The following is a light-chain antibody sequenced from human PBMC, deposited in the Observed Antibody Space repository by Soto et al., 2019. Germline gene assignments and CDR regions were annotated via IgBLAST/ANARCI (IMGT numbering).Light chain of an antibody. J-gene: IGLJ3*02. CDR3: HSYARGTLV. CDR2: EVS. V-gene: IGLV2-14*01. Sequence: QSVLTQPASVSGSPGQSITISCTGTSSDVGGYSYVSWYQQHPGKTPKLMIYEVSNRPSGVSHRFSGSKSGNTASLTISGLQTEDEADYYCHSYARGTLVFGGGTKLTVL. CDR1: SSDVGGYSY.